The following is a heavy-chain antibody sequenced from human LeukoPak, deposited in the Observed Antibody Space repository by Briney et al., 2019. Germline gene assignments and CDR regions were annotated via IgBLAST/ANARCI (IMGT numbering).Heavy chain of an antibody. J-gene: IGHJ4*02. D-gene: IGHD3-22*01. V-gene: IGHV3-33*03. CDR3: AKDIKPIYYDSSGAFDY. CDR1: GFTFSSYG. CDR2: IWYDGSNK. Sequence: GGSLRLSCAASGFTFSSYGMHWVRQAPGRGLEWVAVIWYDGSNKYYADSVKGRFTISRDNAKNSLYLQMNSLRAEDTALYYCAKDIKPIYYDSSGAFDYWGQGTLVTVSS.